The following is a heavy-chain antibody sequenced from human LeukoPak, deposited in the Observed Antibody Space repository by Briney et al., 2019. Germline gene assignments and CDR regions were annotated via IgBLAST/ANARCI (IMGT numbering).Heavy chain of an antibody. CDR3: VRDQGSSNWYFDL. CDR2: INWSADRT. CDR1: GFTFDDYG. Sequence: GGSLRLSCAASGFTFDDYGMSWVRQAPGKGLEWVSGINWSADRTTYADSVKGRFTISRDSARKSLYLQMNSLRAEDTAFYHCVRDQGSSNWYFDLWGRGTLVTVSS. D-gene: IGHD6-6*01. V-gene: IGHV3-20*01. J-gene: IGHJ2*01.